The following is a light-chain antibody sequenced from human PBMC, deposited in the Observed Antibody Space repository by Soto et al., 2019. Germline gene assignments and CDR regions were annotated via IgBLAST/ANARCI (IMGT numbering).Light chain of an antibody. CDR2: GAS. J-gene: IGKJ1*01. CDR3: QQYNNWWT. V-gene: IGKV3-15*01. CDR1: QSIGSN. Sequence: EIVMTQSPVTLSVSPGERATLSCRASQSIGSNLAWYQQIPGQAPRLLIYGASTRATGIPARFSGSGSGTEFTLTISSLQSEDFAVYYCQQYNNWWTFGQGTKVEIK.